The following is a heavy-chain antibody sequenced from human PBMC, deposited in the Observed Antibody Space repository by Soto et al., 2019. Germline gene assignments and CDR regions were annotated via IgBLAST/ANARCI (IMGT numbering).Heavy chain of an antibody. CDR2: IWYDGSNK. J-gene: IGHJ2*01. Sequence: QVQLVESGGGVVQPGRSLRLSCAASGFTFRSYGMHWVRQAPGKGLEWVAVIWYDGSNKYYADSVKGRFTISRDNSKNTLYLQMNSLRAEDTAVYYCARDDDYVWGSYRYPYWYFDLWGRGTLVTVSS. V-gene: IGHV3-33*01. D-gene: IGHD3-16*02. CDR1: GFTFRSYG. CDR3: ARDDDYVWGSYRYPYWYFDL.